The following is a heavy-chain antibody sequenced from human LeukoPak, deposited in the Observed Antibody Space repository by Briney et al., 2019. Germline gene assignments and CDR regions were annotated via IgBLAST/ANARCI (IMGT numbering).Heavy chain of an antibody. CDR2: IYTSGST. CDR1: GGSISSGSYY. CDR3: AKAPHYSFLDY. V-gene: IGHV4-61*02. D-gene: IGHD5-18*01. J-gene: IGHJ4*02. Sequence: SETLSLTCTVSGGSISSGSYYWSWIRQPAGKGLEWIGRIYTSGSTNYNPSLKRRVTISVDTSKNQFSLKLSSVTAADTAVYYCAKAPHYSFLDYWGQGTLVTVSS.